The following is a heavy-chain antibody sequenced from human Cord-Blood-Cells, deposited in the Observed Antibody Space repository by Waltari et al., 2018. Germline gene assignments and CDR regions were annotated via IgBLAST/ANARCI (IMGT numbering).Heavy chain of an antibody. CDR1: GGSFSGYY. V-gene: IGHV4-34*01. J-gene: IGHJ6*02. D-gene: IGHD6-13*01. CDR3: ARGLIAAPYYYYGMDV. Sequence: QVQLQQWGAGLLKPSETLSLTCAVYGGSFSGYYWSWIRQPPGKGLEWIGEINHSGSTTYHPSPKSRVTISVDTSKNQFSLKLSSVTAADTAVYYCARGLIAAPYYYYGMDVWGQGTTVTVSS. CDR2: INHSGST.